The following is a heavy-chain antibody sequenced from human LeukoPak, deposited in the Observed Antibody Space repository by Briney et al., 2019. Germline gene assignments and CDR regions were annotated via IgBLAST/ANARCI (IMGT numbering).Heavy chain of an antibody. V-gene: IGHV3-30-3*01. Sequence: PGRSLRLSCAASGFTFSSYAMHWVRQAPGKGLEWVAVISYDGSNKYYADSVKGRFTISRDNSKNTRYLQMNSLRAEDTAVYYCARRDTAMDFDYWGQGTLVTVSS. D-gene: IGHD5-18*01. CDR3: ARRDTAMDFDY. CDR2: ISYDGSNK. J-gene: IGHJ4*02. CDR1: GFTFSSYA.